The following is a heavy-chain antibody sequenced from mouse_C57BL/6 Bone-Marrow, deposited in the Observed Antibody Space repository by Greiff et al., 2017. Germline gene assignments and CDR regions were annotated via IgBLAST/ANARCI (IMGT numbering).Heavy chain of an antibody. V-gene: IGHV2-2*01. CDR3: AKGDYGGFAY. Sequence: QVQLQQSGPGLVQPSQSLSITCTVSGFSLTSYGVHWVRQSPGTGLEWLGVIWSGGSTDYNAAFISRLSISKDNSKSQVFFKMNSLQADDTAIYYCAKGDYGGFAYWGQGTLVTVSA. CDR1: GFSLTSYG. J-gene: IGHJ3*01. D-gene: IGHD2-4*01. CDR2: IWSGGST.